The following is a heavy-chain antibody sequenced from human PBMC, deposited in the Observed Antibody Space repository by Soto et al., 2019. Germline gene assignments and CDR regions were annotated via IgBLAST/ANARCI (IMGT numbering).Heavy chain of an antibody. Sequence: QVELVESGGGVVQPGRSLRLSCAASGFTFSSYGMHWVRQAPGKGLEWVAVISYDGNLAYYADSVKGRFTISRDNSKNTLYLPMNSLRTEDTAIYYCAKEGPITNWYFDYWGQGTLVTVSS. J-gene: IGHJ4*02. CDR2: ISYDGNLA. CDR1: GFTFSSYG. CDR3: AKEGPITNWYFDY. V-gene: IGHV3-30*18. D-gene: IGHD1-1*01.